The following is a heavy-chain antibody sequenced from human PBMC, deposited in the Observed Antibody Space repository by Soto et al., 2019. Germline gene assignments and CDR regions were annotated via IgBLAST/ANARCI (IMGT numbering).Heavy chain of an antibody. D-gene: IGHD1-26*01. Sequence: QVQLVQSGAEVKKSGASVKVSCKASGYSVSDYFIQWVRQAPGQGLEWEAWINTKSAATNYAKKLQGRVSLTWDTSFSTAYMELTRLRPDDTAVYYCARIKWGLDYYNGMDVWGQGTTVIVSS. CDR2: INTKSAAT. J-gene: IGHJ6*02. CDR1: GYSVSDYF. CDR3: ARIKWGLDYYNGMDV. V-gene: IGHV1-2*02.